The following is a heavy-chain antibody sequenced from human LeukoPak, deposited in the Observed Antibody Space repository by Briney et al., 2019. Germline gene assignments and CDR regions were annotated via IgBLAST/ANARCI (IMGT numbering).Heavy chain of an antibody. CDR2: ISDTGGRT. J-gene: IGHJ5*02. Sequence: GGSLRLSCAASGFTFTDSAVSWVRHSPGGGLKWVSSISDTGGRTYYADSVKGRFTITRDNSRNTVTLQMNSLGAGDTARYFCAKGGQDFDFWRFDLWGQGILVIVSS. CDR3: AKGGQDFDFWRFDL. CDR1: GFTFTDSA. D-gene: IGHD3-3*01. V-gene: IGHV3-23*01.